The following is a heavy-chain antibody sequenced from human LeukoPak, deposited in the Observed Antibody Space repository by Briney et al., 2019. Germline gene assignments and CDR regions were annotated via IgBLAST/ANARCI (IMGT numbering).Heavy chain of an antibody. CDR1: GYTFTSYA. D-gene: IGHD6-19*01. CDR3: ARSDPYSVAGLDY. Sequence: SVKVSCTASGYTFTSYAISWVRQAPGQGLEWMGGIIPIFGTANYAQKFQGRVTITADESTSTAYMELSSLRSEDTAVYYCARSDPYSVAGLDYWGQGTLVTVSS. CDR2: IIPIFGTA. V-gene: IGHV1-69*13. J-gene: IGHJ4*02.